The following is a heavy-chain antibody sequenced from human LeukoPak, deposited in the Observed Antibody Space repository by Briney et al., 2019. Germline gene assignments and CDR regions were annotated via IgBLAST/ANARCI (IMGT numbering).Heavy chain of an antibody. V-gene: IGHV3-33*01. J-gene: IGHJ4*02. D-gene: IGHD7-27*01. CDR1: GFIFSSYG. Sequence: GGSLRLSCAASGFIFSSYGMHWVRQAPGKGLEWVAVIWYDGSNKNYADSVKGRFTISRDDSKNTLYLQMNSLRAEDTAVYYCARDPNWGSGYWGQGTLVTVSS. CDR2: IWYDGSNK. CDR3: ARDPNWGSGY.